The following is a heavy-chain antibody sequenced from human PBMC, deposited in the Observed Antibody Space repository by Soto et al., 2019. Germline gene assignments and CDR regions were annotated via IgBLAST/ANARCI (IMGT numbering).Heavy chain of an antibody. D-gene: IGHD3-22*01. V-gene: IGHV1-46*01. Sequence: EASVKVSCKASGYTFTSYYMHWVRQAPGQGLEWMGIINPSGGSTSYAQKFQGRVTMTRDTSTSTVYMELSSLRSEDTAVYYCAKDSSVREFDYWGQGTLVTVSS. CDR2: INPSGGST. J-gene: IGHJ4*02. CDR1: GYTFTSYY. CDR3: AKDSSVREFDY.